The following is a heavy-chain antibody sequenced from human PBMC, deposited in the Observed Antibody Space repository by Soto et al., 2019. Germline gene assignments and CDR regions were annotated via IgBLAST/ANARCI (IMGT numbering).Heavy chain of an antibody. J-gene: IGHJ4*02. D-gene: IGHD7-27*01. CDR3: VRGPSGDKVDY. CDR2: IYDGGTT. CDR1: GGSISRAAYC. V-gene: IGHV4-30-4*01. Sequence: SEALSLTCTVSGGSISRAAYCWSLIRQSPDKGLEWIGHIYDGGTTYSSPSLKGRVTISADTSETQFSLKLNSVSAADTAVYYCVRGPSGDKVDYWGQGIQVTVSS.